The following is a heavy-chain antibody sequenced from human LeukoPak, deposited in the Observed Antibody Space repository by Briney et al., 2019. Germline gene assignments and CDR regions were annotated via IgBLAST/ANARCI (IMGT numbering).Heavy chain of an antibody. CDR2: IYPGDSDT. CDR1: GYSFTSYW. D-gene: IGHD2-2*01. Sequence: GESLKISCKGSGYSFTSYWIGWVRQMPGKGLEWMGIIYPGDSDTRFSPSFQAQVTISADKSISTAYLQWSSLKASDTAMYYCARHVVPAAMGVNWFDPWGQGTLVTVSS. CDR3: ARHVVPAAMGVNWFDP. J-gene: IGHJ5*02. V-gene: IGHV5-51*01.